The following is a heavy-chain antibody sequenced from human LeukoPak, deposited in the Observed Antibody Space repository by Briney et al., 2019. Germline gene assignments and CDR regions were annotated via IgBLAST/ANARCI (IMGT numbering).Heavy chain of an antibody. D-gene: IGHD6-6*01. CDR2: INPSGGST. V-gene: IGHV1-46*01. CDR3: ARVWYSSSSRYYFDY. Sequence: ASVKVSCKASVYTFTSYYMHWVRQAPGQGLEWMGIINPSGGSTSYAQKFQGRVTMTRDMSTSTVYMELSSLRSEDTAVYYCARVWYSSSSRYYFDYWGQGTLVTVSS. CDR1: VYTFTSYY. J-gene: IGHJ4*02.